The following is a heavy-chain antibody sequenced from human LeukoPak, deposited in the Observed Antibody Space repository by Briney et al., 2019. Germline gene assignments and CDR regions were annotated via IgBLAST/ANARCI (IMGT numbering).Heavy chain of an antibody. CDR1: GFTFSSYS. CDR2: ISSSSSYI. D-gene: IGHD1-26*01. Sequence: PGGSLRLSCAASGFTFSSYSMNWVRQAPGKGLEWVSSISSSSSYIYYADSVKGRFTISRDNAKNSLYLQMNSLRAEDTAVYYCAGTPIVGATYDYYYYMDVWGKGTTVTISS. J-gene: IGHJ6*03. CDR3: AGTPIVGATYDYYYYMDV. V-gene: IGHV3-21*01.